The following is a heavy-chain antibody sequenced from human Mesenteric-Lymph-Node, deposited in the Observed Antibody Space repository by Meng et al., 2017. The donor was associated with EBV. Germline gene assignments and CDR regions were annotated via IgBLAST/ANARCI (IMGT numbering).Heavy chain of an antibody. V-gene: IGHV1-3*01. Sequence: QVQRVQLGAEVKKPGASVKVSCKASGYTNYAMHWVRQAPGQRLEWMGWINAGNGNTEYSQKFQGRVTITRDTSASTAHMEVSSLRSEDTAVYYCATAYCGSDCYVHYLIEYWGQGTLVTVSS. J-gene: IGHJ4*02. CDR2: INAGNGNT. CDR3: ATAYCGSDCYVHYLIEY. CDR1: GYTNYA. D-gene: IGHD2-21*02.